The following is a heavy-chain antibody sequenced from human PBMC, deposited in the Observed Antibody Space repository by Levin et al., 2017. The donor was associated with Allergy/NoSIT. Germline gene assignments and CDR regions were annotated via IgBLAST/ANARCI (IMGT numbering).Heavy chain of an antibody. CDR1: GDYIRTNY. V-gene: IGHV4-4*07. J-gene: IGHJ6*02. Sequence: SQTLSLTCTVSGDYIRTNYWSWIRQTAGRGLEWIGRIYSSGSTNYNPSLKSRVSMSLDTSNNQFSLKLSSVTAADTAVYYCARHRPDRITIFGVVTAMDVWGQGTTVTVSS. D-gene: IGHD3-3*01. CDR2: IYSSGST. CDR3: ARHRPDRITIFGVVTAMDV.